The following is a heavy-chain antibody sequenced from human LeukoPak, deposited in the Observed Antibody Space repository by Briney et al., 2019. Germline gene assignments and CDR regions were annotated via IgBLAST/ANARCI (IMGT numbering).Heavy chain of an antibody. D-gene: IGHD2-15*01. CDR3: ASPKYCSGGSCYSGWYFDL. V-gene: IGHV4-39*01. Sequence: SETLSLTCTVSGGSISSSSYHWGWIRQPPGKGLEWIGSIYYSGSTYYNPSLKSRVTISVDTSKNQFSLKLSSVTAADTAVYYCASPKYCSGGSCYSGWYFDLWGRGTLVTVSS. J-gene: IGHJ2*01. CDR2: IYYSGST. CDR1: GGSISSSSYH.